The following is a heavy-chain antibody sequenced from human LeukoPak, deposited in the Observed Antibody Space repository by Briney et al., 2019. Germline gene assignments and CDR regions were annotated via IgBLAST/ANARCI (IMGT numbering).Heavy chain of an antibody. Sequence: PSETLSLTCTVSGRSISSYYWSWIRQPAGKGLEWIGRIYTSGSTNYNPSLKSQVTMSVDTSKNQFSLKLSSVTAADTAVYYCAREGDSSGYPGIIDYWGQGTLVTVSS. CDR3: AREGDSSGYPGIIDY. CDR1: GRSISSYY. CDR2: IYTSGST. V-gene: IGHV4-4*07. D-gene: IGHD3-22*01. J-gene: IGHJ4*02.